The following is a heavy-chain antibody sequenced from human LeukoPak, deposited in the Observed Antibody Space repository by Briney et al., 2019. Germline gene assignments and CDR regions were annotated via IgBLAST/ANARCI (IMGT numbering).Heavy chain of an antibody. J-gene: IGHJ4*02. CDR3: ARRNYGDRHYDY. CDR2: INHSGST. Sequence: SETLSLTCAVYGGSFSGYYWSWIRQPPGKGLEWIGEINHSGSTNYNPSLKSRVTISVDTSKNQFSLKLSSVTAADTAVYYCARRNYGDRHYDYWGQGTLVTVSS. CDR1: GGSFSGYY. V-gene: IGHV4-34*01. D-gene: IGHD4-17*01.